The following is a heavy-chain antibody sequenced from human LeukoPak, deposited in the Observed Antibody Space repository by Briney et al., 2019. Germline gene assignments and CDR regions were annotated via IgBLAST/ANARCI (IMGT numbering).Heavy chain of an antibody. D-gene: IGHD2-15*01. CDR3: AKGTSSSCYSAPNY. CDR2: ICSNDNNT. CDR1: GFTFSSYA. Sequence: GGSLRLSCAASGFTFSSYAMNWVRQAPGKGLEWVSAICSNDNNTYYANSVKGRFTISRDNSKNTLSLQLNSLRAEDTAVYYCAKGTSSSCYSAPNYWGQGTLVTISS. J-gene: IGHJ4*02. V-gene: IGHV3-23*01.